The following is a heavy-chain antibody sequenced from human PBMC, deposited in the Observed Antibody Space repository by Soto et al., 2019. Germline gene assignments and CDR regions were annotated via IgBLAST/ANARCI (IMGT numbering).Heavy chain of an antibody. D-gene: IGHD4-17*01. CDR3: ARRVGTVTRRHDY. V-gene: IGHV1-46*01. J-gene: IGHJ4*01. CDR2: INPSGGRI. CDR1: GYTFTSYY. Sequence: ALVKVFCTASGYTFTSYYMHWERQASGQGLEWMGIINPSGGRISYAQTFQGRDTMTRDSSTSTGYMERSSLRSAESAGYYCARRVGTVTRRHDYWGHITLLTYSS.